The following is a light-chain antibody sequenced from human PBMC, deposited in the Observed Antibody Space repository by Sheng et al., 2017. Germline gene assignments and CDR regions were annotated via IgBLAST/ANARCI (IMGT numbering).Light chain of an antibody. Sequence: DIPMTQSPSSLSASVGDRVTITCRAGQSISTSLNWYQQKPGTAPKLLIYAASSLASGVPSRFSGSGSGTDFTLTISSLQPEDFATYYCQQYNSYWTFGQGTKVEIK. CDR2: AAS. J-gene: IGKJ1*01. CDR3: QQYNSYWT. CDR1: QSISTS. V-gene: IGKV1-39*01.